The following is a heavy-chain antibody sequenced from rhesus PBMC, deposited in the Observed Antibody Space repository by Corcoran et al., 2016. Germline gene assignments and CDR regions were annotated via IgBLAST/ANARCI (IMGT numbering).Heavy chain of an antibody. CDR2: IHGNSAST. J-gene: IGHJ4*01. Sequence: QVKLQQWGEGLVKPSETLSLTCAVYGGPLSGYPSWSWIRQPAGKGLEWIGYIHGNSASTNYNPSLKNRVTISKDTSKNQFSLKLNSVTAADTAVYYCAGGGVAAPGRFDYWGQGVLVTVSS. D-gene: IGHD2-33*01. V-gene: IGHV4-73*01. CDR1: GGPLSGYPS. CDR3: AGGGVAAPGRFDY.